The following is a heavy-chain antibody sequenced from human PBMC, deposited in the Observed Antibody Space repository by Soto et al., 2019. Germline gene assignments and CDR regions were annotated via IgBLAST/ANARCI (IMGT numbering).Heavy chain of an antibody. Sequence: LRLSCAVSGFAFSSRAMSWVRQAPGEGLEWVSTITDTGGDTKYADSVRGRFTMSRDNSKKTLYLQMNSLRVEDSALYYCARGSTDSYPGSRIFDFWGRGTLVTVSS. CDR3: ARGSTDSYPGSRIFDF. V-gene: IGHV3-23*01. J-gene: IGHJ4*02. D-gene: IGHD3-10*01. CDR1: GFAFSSRA. CDR2: ITDTGGDT.